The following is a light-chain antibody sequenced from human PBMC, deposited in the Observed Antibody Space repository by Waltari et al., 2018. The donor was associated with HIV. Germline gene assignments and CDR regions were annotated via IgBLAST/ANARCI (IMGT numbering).Light chain of an antibody. J-gene: IGLJ2*01. Sequence: QSVLTQPPSASGTPGPRVPPPCPGASSNIGSNYVIGYQRLPGTAPTLLIYNNNQRPSGVPDRFSGSKSGTSASLAISGLQSEDEADYYCAAWDDSLNGLVFGGGTKLTVL. CDR2: NNN. CDR1: SSNIGSNY. CDR3: AAWDDSLNGLV. V-gene: IGLV1-44*01.